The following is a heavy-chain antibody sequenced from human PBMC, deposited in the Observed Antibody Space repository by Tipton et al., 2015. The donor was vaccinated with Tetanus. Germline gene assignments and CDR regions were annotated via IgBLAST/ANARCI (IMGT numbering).Heavy chain of an antibody. V-gene: IGHV3-48*02. CDR2: ISGTGTTV. Sequence: SLRLSCAASGFTFSSYNMNWVRQAPGKGLEWVSHISGTGTTVDYADSVKGRFTISRDNAKNSLYLQMNSLRDEDTAIYYCAKGGGHSGSWSDYLDSWGQGTLVTVSS. CDR1: GFTFSSYN. CDR3: AKGGGHSGSWSDYLDS. D-gene: IGHD6-13*01. J-gene: IGHJ4*02.